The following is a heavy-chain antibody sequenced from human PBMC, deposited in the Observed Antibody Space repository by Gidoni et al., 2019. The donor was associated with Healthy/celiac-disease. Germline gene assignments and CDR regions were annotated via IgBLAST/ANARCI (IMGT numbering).Heavy chain of an antibody. V-gene: IGHV3-30*18. J-gene: IGHJ4*02. Sequence: QVQLVESGGGVVKPGRSLRLSCAASGFALSSCGMHWVRQAPGKGLEWVAVISYDGSNKYYADSVKGRFTISRDNSKNTLYLQMNSLRAEDTAVYYCAKSGPSTGGYGYNFDYWGQGTLVTVSS. CDR2: ISYDGSNK. D-gene: IGHD2-15*01. CDR1: GFALSSCG. CDR3: AKSGPSTGGYGYNFDY.